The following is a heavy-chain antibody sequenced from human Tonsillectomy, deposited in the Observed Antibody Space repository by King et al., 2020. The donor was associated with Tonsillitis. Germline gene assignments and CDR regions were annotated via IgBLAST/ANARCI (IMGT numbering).Heavy chain of an antibody. V-gene: IGHV3-30-3*01. D-gene: IGHD2-2*01. CDR2: ISYDGSNK. J-gene: IGHJ6*02. Sequence: VQLVESGGGVVQPGRSLRLSCAASGFTFSSYAMYWVRQAPGKVLEWVAVISYDGSNKYYADSVKGRFTISRDNSKNTLYVQMNSLRAEDTAVYYCASGGYCSSTSCLRGDYYYHAMDVWGQGTTVTVSS. CDR3: ASGGYCSSTSCLRGDYYYHAMDV. CDR1: GFTFSSYA.